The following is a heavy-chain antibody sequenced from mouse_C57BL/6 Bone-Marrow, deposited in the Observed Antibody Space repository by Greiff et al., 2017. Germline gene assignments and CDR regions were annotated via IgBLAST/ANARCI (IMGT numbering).Heavy chain of an antibody. D-gene: IGHD1-1*01. CDR2: IDPSDSET. J-gene: IGHJ4*01. CDR3: AREGYYYGSSYLYYYAMDY. V-gene: IGHV1-52*01. CDR1: GYTFTSYW. Sequence: QVQLQQPGAELVRPGSSVKLSCKASGYTFTSYWMHWVKQRPIQGLEWIGNIDPSDSETHYNQKFKDKATLTVDKSSSTAYMQLSSLPSEDSAVYYCAREGYYYGSSYLYYYAMDYWGKGTSVTVSS.